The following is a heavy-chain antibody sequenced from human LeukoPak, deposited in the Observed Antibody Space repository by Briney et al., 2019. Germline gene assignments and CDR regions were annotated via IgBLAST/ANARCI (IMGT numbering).Heavy chain of an antibody. J-gene: IGHJ5*02. D-gene: IGHD3-10*01. Sequence: SETLSLTCTVSGGSISNYWSWIRQPAGKGLEWIGRIYTSGSTNYNPSLKSRVTMSVDTSKNQFSLKLSSVTAADTAVYYCARDAFITMVRGVTVYNWFDPWGQGTLVTVSS. CDR1: GGSISNY. CDR2: IYTSGST. V-gene: IGHV4-4*07. CDR3: ARDAFITMVRGVTVYNWFDP.